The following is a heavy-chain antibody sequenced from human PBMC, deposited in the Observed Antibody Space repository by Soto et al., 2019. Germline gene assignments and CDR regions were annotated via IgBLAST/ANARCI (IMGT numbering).Heavy chain of an antibody. J-gene: IGHJ6*02. Sequence: GESLKISCKGSGYTFTNYWIGWVRQMPGKGPEWMGIIYPGDSDTKYNPSFQGQVTISADKSITTTYLQWSSLKASDTAIYYCAASIFYYGLDVWGQGTTDPVSS. V-gene: IGHV5-51*01. CDR3: AASIFYYGLDV. CDR1: GYTFTNYW. CDR2: IYPGDSDT.